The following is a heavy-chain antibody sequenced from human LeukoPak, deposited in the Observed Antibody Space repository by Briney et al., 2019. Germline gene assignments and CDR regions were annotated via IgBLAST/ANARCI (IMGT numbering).Heavy chain of an antibody. CDR2: IYYSGST. CDR3: AREGGYYYDSSGYYYSLASAY. D-gene: IGHD3-22*01. V-gene: IGHV4-59*12. CDR1: GGSISSYY. Sequence: PSETLSLTCTVSGGSISSYYWSWIRQPPGKGLEWIGYIYYSGSTNYNPSLKSRVTISVDTSKNQFSLKLSSVTAADTAVYYCAREGGYYYDSSGYYYSLASAYWGQGTLVTVSS. J-gene: IGHJ4*02.